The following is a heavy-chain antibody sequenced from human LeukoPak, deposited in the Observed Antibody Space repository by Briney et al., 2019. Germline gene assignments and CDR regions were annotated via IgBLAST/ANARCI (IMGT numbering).Heavy chain of an antibody. Sequence: GGSLRLSCAASGFTFSRYAMNWVRQAPGKGLEWVSYISTGGDYKFYADSLKGRFTVSRDNAKNSLFLQMDSLRAEDTAVYYCARSFCTSATRSKGHYYYVMDVWGQGTTVTVSS. D-gene: IGHD3/OR15-3a*01. CDR1: GFTFSRYA. CDR2: ISTGGDYK. CDR3: ARSFCTSATRSKGHYYYVMDV. J-gene: IGHJ6*02. V-gene: IGHV3-21*01.